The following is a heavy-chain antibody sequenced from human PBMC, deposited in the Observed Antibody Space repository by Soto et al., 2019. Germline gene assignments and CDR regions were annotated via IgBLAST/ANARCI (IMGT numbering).Heavy chain of an antibody. CDR2: IKFDGSEK. CDR3: VKDGGYCSSATCYSPRNHYFDS. V-gene: IGHV3-7*03. CDR1: GFSFSDYW. Sequence: PGGSLRLSCVASGFSFSDYWMSWVRQAPGKGPEWVANIKFDGSEKQYVDSVRGRFSISRDNFRNSLFLQMNSLRAGDTAIYYCVKDGGYCSSATCYSPRNHYFDSWGQGTLGTVSS. J-gene: IGHJ4*02. D-gene: IGHD2-2*01.